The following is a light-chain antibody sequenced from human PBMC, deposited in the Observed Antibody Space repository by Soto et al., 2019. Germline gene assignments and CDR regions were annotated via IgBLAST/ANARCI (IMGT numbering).Light chain of an antibody. CDR1: QTITSTY. J-gene: IGKJ2*01. Sequence: EIVFTQSPGTLSLSPGERATLSCRASQTITSTYLAWYQQKPGQAPRLLLYGASSRATGIPDRFSGSGSGTDFTLTISRLEPEDFAVYFCQWYGYSPRTFGQGTTLESK. V-gene: IGKV3-20*01. CDR2: GAS. CDR3: QWYGYSPRT.